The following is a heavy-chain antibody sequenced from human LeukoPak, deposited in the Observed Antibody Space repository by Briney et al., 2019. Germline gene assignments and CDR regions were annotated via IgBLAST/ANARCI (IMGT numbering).Heavy chain of an antibody. V-gene: IGHV3-30*18. CDR3: AKDRQLIVDY. Sequence: GGSLRLSCAAPGFTFSSYGMHWVRQAPGKGLEWVAVISYDGSNKYYADSVKGRFTISRDNSKNTLYLQMNSLRAEDTAVYYCAKDRQLIVDYWGQGTLVTVSS. CDR2: ISYDGSNK. D-gene: IGHD6-6*01. CDR1: GFTFSSYG. J-gene: IGHJ4*02.